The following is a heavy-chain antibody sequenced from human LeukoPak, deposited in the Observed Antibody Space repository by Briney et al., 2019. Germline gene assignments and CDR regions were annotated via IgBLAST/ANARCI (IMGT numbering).Heavy chain of an antibody. J-gene: IGHJ4*02. V-gene: IGHV3-7*03. CDR1: GFTFSRYW. CDR3: ARVLAYYGSGSYSYFDY. CDR2: IKQDGSEK. Sequence: GGPLRLSCAASGFTFSRYWISWVRQAPGEGLELVPNIKQDGSEKNYVDSVKGRFTNSRDNAKNSLYLQMNSLRAEDTAVYYCARVLAYYGSGSYSYFDYWGQGTLVTVSS. D-gene: IGHD3-10*01.